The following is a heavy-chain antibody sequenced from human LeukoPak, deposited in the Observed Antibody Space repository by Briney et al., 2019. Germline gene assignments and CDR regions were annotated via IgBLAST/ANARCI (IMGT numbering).Heavy chain of an antibody. D-gene: IGHD6-19*01. CDR3: ARILDSAWGELGY. V-gene: IGHV3-15*01. Sequence: GGSLRLSCAASGFTFNNAWMSWVRQAPGKGLEWVGRIKSKSDGGTTDYAAPVKGRFTISRDNSKNTLYLQMNSLRAEDTAVYYCARILDSAWGELGYWGQGTLVTVSS. CDR2: IKSKSDGGTT. CDR1: GFTFNNAW. J-gene: IGHJ4*02.